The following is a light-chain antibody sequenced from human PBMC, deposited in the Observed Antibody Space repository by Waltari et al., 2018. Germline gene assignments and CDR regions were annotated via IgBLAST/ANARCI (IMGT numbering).Light chain of an antibody. CDR2: KSS. CDR1: QSVKNN. CDR3: QEYDTLPVT. J-gene: IGKJ4*01. V-gene: IGKV1-5*03. Sequence: DIQMTQSPSTLSASVGDRVTITCWASQSVKNNLAWYQQKPGKAPKVVIHKSSRLESGVPSRFSGSGDGTEFTLTISSVQPDDVATYYCQEYDTLPVTFGGGTKVEIK.